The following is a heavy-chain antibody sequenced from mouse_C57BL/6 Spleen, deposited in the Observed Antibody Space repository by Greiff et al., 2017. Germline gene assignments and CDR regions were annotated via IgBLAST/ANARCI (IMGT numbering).Heavy chain of an antibody. CDR3: AREGGIYYYGSSWYFDV. CDR2: IYPGDGDT. Sequence: VQLQQSGPELVKPGASVKISCKASGYAFSSSWMNWVKQRPGKGLEWIGRIYPGDGDTNYNGKFKGKATLTADKSSSTAYMQLSSLTSEDSAVYFCAREGGIYYYGSSWYFDVWGTGTTVTVSS. D-gene: IGHD1-1*01. J-gene: IGHJ1*03. V-gene: IGHV1-82*01. CDR1: GYAFSSSW.